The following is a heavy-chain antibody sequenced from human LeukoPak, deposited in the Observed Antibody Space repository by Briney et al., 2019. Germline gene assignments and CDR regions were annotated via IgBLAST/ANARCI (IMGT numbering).Heavy chain of an antibody. V-gene: IGHV3-23*01. CDR2: ISGIGVTT. CDR1: GFTFSNYV. CDR3: AKDYGAYYYVMDV. Sequence: GGSLRLSCAASGFTFSNYVMGWVRQAPGKGLEWVSGISGIGVTTYYADSVKGRFTISRDNSKNTLYLQMNSLRAEDTAVYYCAKDYGAYYYVMDVWGRGTTVTVSS. J-gene: IGHJ6*02. D-gene: IGHD3-10*01.